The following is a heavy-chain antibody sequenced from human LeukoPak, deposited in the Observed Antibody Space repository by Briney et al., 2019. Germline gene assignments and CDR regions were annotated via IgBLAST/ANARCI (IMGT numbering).Heavy chain of an antibody. CDR1: GYSFTTYA. CDR2: ISAGSGNT. D-gene: IGHD3-22*01. CDR3: ARDGSGYPFDY. J-gene: IGHJ4*02. Sequence: ASVKVSCKASGYSFTTYAMHWVRQAPGQRLEWMGWISAGSGNTKYSQKFQDRVTLTRDTSASTAYMELSSLRSEDSAVYYCARDGSGYPFDYWGQGTLVTVSS. V-gene: IGHV1-3*01.